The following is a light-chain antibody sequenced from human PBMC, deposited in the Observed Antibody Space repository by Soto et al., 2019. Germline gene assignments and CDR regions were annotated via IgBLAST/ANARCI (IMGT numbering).Light chain of an antibody. CDR1: SSNIGSNT. J-gene: IGLJ3*02. CDR2: SNN. CDR3: AAWDDSLNGLV. Sequence: QSVLTQPPSTSGTPGQRVTISCSGSSSNIGSNTVNWYQQLPGTAPKLLIYSNNQRPSGVPDRVSGSKSGSSASLAIRGLQSEDEADYYCAAWDDSLNGLVFGGGTKLTVL. V-gene: IGLV1-44*01.